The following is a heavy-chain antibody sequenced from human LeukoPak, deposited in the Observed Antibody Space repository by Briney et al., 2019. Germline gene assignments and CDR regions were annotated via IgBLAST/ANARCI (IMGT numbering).Heavy chain of an antibody. CDR3: ARDDCSGGSCYYPYFHY. CDR1: GGSVSSGSYY. CDR2: IYYSGST. Sequence: PSETLSLTCTVSGGSVSSGSYYWSWIRQPPGKGLEWIGYIYYSGSTNYNPSLKSRVTISVDTSKNQFSLKLSSVTAAVTAVYYCARDDCSGGSCYYPYFHYWGQGTLVTVSS. D-gene: IGHD2-15*01. V-gene: IGHV4-61*01. J-gene: IGHJ4*02.